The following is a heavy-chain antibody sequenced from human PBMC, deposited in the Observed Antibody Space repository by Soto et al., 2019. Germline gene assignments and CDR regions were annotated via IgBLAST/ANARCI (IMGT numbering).Heavy chain of an antibody. Sequence: QVQLVESGGGVVQPGRSLRLSCAACGFTFSNYGMHWVRQGPGKGLEWVAVISYDGSNKYYADSVRGRFTISRDNSKNTLYLQMNSLRAEDTAVYYCATSEYSSNWYYFDYWGQGTLVTVSS. D-gene: IGHD6-13*01. CDR2: ISYDGSNK. V-gene: IGHV3-30*03. J-gene: IGHJ4*02. CDR1: GFTFSNYG. CDR3: ATSEYSSNWYYFDY.